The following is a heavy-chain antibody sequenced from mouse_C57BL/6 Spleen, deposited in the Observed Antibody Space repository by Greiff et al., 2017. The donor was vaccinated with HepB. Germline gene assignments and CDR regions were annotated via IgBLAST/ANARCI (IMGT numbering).Heavy chain of an antibody. Sequence: VKLMESGPGLVQPSQRLSITCTVSGFSLNSYGVHWVRQSPGKGLEWLGVIWSVGSTDYNAAFISRLSISKDKSTSQVFFKMNSLQADDTAIYYCASTVVSRRGFDYWGQGTTLTVSS. CDR1: GFSLNSYG. CDR3: ASTVVSRRGFDY. CDR2: IWSVGST. V-gene: IGHV2-2*01. J-gene: IGHJ2*01. D-gene: IGHD1-1*01.